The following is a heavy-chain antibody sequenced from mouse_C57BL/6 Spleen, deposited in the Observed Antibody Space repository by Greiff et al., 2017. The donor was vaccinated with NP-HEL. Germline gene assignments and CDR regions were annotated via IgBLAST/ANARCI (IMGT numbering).Heavy chain of an antibody. V-gene: IGHV1-82*01. D-gene: IGHD2-5*01. CDR2: IYPGDGDT. J-gene: IGHJ2*01. CDR1: GYAFSSSW. CDR3: ARSNYSNRDFDD. Sequence: QVQLKQSGPELVKPGASVKISCKASGYAFSSSWMNWVKQRPGKGLEWIGRIYPGDGDTNYNGKFKGKATLTADKSSSTAYMQLSSLTSEDSAVYFCARSNYSNRDFDDWGQGTTLTVSS.